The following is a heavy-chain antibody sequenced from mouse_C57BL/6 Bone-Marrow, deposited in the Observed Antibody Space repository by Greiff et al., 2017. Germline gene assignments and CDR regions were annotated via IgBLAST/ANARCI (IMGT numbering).Heavy chain of an antibody. D-gene: IGHD1-1*01. V-gene: IGHV1-55*01. J-gene: IGHJ3*01. CDR2: IYPGSGST. CDR1: GYTFTSYW. Sequence: VQLQQPGAELVKPGASVKMSCKASGYTFTSYWITWVKQRPGQGLEWIGDIYPGSGSTNSNEKFKSKAKLTVDTSSSTAYMQLSSLTSEDSAVYYCASYYYGSSPAWFAYWGQGTLVTVSA. CDR3: ASYYYGSSPAWFAY.